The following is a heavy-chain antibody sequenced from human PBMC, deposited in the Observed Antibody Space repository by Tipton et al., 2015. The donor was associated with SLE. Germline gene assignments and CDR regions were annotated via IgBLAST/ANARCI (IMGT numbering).Heavy chain of an antibody. CDR2: IYYSGST. CDR1: GGSISSSSYY. V-gene: IGHV4-39*07. Sequence: TLSLTCTVSGGSISSSSYYWGWIRQPPGKGLEWIGSIYYSGSTYYNPSLKSRVTISVDTSKNQFSLKLSSVTAADTAVYYCASLLYSGYDYGAFDIWGQGTMVTVSS. CDR3: ASLLYSGYDYGAFDI. D-gene: IGHD5-12*01. J-gene: IGHJ3*02.